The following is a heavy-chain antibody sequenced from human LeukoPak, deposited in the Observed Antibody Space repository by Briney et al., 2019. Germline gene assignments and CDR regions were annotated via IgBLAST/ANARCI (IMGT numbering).Heavy chain of an antibody. CDR3: ARLPVDGYSRSFDY. J-gene: IGHJ4*02. Sequence: GGSLRLSCAASGFSLSGYWMHWVRHAPGKGLEWVTRINIDGSATTYADSVKGRYTISRDNAKKTAYLHMNSVRSEDTAVYCCARLPVDGYSRSFDYWGQGSLVPVPS. V-gene: IGHV3-74*01. CDR2: INIDGSAT. D-gene: IGHD6-6*01. CDR1: GFSLSGYW.